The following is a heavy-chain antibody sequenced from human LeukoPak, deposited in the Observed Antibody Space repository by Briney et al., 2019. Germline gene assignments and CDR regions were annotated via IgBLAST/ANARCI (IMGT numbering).Heavy chain of an antibody. CDR2: IYYSGST. V-gene: IGHV4-59*12. J-gene: IGHJ3*02. D-gene: IGHD6-13*01. CDR1: GGSISSYD. Sequence: KTSETLSLTCTVSGGSISSYDWSWIRQPPGKGLEWIGSIYYSGSTYYNPSLKSRVTISVDTSKNQFSLKLSSVTAADTAVYYFAGDSSYSSPNDAFDIWGQGTMVTVSS. CDR3: AGDSSYSSPNDAFDI.